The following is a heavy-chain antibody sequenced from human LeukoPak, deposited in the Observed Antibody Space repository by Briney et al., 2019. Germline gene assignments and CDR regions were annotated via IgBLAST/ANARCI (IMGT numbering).Heavy chain of an antibody. CDR2: IWYDGSNK. J-gene: IGHJ3*02. CDR3: ARAGYGDYVDAFDI. Sequence: GGSLRLSCAASGFTFSSYGMHWVRQAPGKGLEWVAVIWYDGSNKYYADSVKGRFTISRDNSKNTLYLQMNSLRAEDTAVYYCARAGYGDYVDAFDIWGQGTMVTVPS. V-gene: IGHV3-33*01. CDR1: GFTFSSYG. D-gene: IGHD4-17*01.